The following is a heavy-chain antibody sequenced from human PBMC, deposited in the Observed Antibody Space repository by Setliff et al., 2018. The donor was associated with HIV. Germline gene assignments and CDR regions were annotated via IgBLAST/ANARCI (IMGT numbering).Heavy chain of an antibody. V-gene: IGHV1-3*01. CDR2: INVGNGNT. Sequence: ASVKVSCKASGYTFISFAIHWVRQAPGQRLEWMGWINVGNGNTKYSQNFQGRVTFTRDTFASTAYMELSSLRPEDMAVYYCARSLERQWLVPYHMDVWGKGTTVTVSS. CDR3: ARSLERQWLVPYHMDV. J-gene: IGHJ6*03. CDR1: GYTFISFA. D-gene: IGHD6-19*01.